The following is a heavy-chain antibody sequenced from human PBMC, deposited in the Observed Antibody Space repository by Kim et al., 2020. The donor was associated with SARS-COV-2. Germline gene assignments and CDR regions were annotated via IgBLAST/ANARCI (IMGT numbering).Heavy chain of an antibody. D-gene: IGHD6-19*01. CDR3: ARDREQWLVRPWFDP. J-gene: IGHJ5*02. CDR2: ISAYNGNT. CDR1: GYTFTSYG. V-gene: IGHV1-18*01. Sequence: ASVKVSCKASGYTFTSYGISWVRQAPGQGLEWMGWISAYNGNTNYAQKLQGRVTMTTDTSTSTAYMELRSLRSDDTAVYYCARDREQWLVRPWFDPWGQGTLVTVSS.